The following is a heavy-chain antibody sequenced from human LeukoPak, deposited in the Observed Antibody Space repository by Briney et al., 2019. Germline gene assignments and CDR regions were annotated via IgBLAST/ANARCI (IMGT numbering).Heavy chain of an antibody. Sequence: GGSLRLSCAASGFTFSSYEMNWVRQAPGKGLEWVSYISSSGSTIYYADSVKGRFTISRDNAKNSLYLQMNSLRAEDTAVYYCARIDDYVWGSYRRPVDYWGRGTLVTVSS. V-gene: IGHV3-48*03. CDR1: GFTFSSYE. J-gene: IGHJ4*02. CDR2: ISSSGSTI. CDR3: ARIDDYVWGSYRRPVDY. D-gene: IGHD3-16*02.